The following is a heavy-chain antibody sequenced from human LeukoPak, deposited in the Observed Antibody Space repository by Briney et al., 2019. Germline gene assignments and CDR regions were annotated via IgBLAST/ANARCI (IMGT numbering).Heavy chain of an antibody. J-gene: IGHJ3*02. CDR1: GGSFSGYY. Sequence: SETLSLTCAVYGGSFSGYYWSWIRQPPGKGLEWIGEINHSGSTYYNPSLKSRVTISVDTSKNQFSLKLSSVTAADTAVYYCARSMVATDAFDIWGQGTMVTVSS. V-gene: IGHV4-34*01. CDR2: INHSGST. D-gene: IGHD5-12*01. CDR3: ARSMVATDAFDI.